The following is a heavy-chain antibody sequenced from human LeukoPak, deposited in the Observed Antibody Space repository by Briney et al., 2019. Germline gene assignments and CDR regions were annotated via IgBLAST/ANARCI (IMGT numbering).Heavy chain of an antibody. J-gene: IGHJ4*02. CDR2: ISSSSSYI. CDR3: ARGYGYGSNEPDY. D-gene: IGHD5-18*01. CDR1: GFTFSSYS. Sequence: PGGSLRLSCAASGFTFSSYSMNWVRQAPGKGLEWVSSISSSSSYIYYADSVKGRFTISRDNAKNSLYLQMSSLRAEDTAVYYCARGYGYGSNEPDYWGQGTLVTVSS. V-gene: IGHV3-21*01.